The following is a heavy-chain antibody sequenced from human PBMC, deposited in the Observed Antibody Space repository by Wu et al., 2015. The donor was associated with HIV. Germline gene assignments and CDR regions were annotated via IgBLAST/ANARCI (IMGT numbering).Heavy chain of an antibody. D-gene: IGHD2-21*01. CDR1: GYEFVEVL. CDR2: MNPRGGGV. CDR3: VRGRSCCGGRRLLQVGPTASIGTSNT. V-gene: IGHV1-2*07. J-gene: IGHJ1*01. Sequence: LVQSGTQMKEPGASVTISCVTSGYEFVEVLINWVRQVPGRGLEWMGWMNPRGGGVNYARQFQGKVTMTRDVYRDTAYLTLSGLTSGDTARYFXVRGRSCCGGRRLLQVGPTASIGTSNTWAEGTLVIVSS.